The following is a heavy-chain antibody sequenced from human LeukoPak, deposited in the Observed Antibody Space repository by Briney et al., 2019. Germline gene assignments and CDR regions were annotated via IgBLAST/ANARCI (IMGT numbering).Heavy chain of an antibody. V-gene: IGHV3-48*03. Sequence: GGSLRLSCAASGFTFSSYEMNWVRQAPGKGLEWVSYIGVSGSTMYYAESVKGRFTISRDNVKNSLYLQMNSLRAEDTAVYYCARERYCSSTSCPHGDLDYWGQGTLVSVSS. J-gene: IGHJ4*02. CDR1: GFTFSSYE. D-gene: IGHD2-2*01. CDR3: ARERYCSSTSCPHGDLDY. CDR2: IGVSGSTM.